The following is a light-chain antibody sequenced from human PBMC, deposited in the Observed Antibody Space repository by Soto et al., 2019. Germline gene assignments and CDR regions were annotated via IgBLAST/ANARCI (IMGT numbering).Light chain of an antibody. CDR2: SAS. CDR1: QSVSNY. J-gene: IGKJ4*01. CDR3: QQYHTWPIT. Sequence: EIVLTQSPATLSLSPGERATLSCRASQSVSNYLAWYQQKPGQAPRLLIYSASRGATGFPARFSGSGSGTDFTLTISSLQSEDCAIYYCQQYHTWPITFGGGTKVDIK. V-gene: IGKV3-15*01.